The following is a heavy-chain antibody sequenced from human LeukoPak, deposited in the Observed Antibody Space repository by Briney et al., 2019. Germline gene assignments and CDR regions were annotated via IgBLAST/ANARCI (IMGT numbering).Heavy chain of an antibody. CDR2: IYHSGST. Sequence: PSETLSLTCTVSGYSISSGYYWGWIRQPPGKGLEWIGSIYHSGSTYYNPSLKSRVTISVDTSKNQFSLKLSSVTAADTAVYYCARGRDYHDSTGYYFWGQGTLVTVSS. D-gene: IGHD3-22*01. J-gene: IGHJ4*02. CDR3: ARGRDYHDSTGYYF. V-gene: IGHV4-38-2*02. CDR1: GYSISSGYY.